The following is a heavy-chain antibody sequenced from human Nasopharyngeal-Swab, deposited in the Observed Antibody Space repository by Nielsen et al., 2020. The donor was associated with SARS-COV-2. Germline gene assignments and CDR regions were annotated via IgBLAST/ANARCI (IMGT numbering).Heavy chain of an antibody. J-gene: IGHJ4*02. CDR1: GFTFSSCA. Sequence: GESLKISCATLGFTFSSCAMSWVRQAPGKGLEWVSTISGSGGSIYYADSVKGRFTISRDNSKNTLYLQMNSLRVEDTAVYYCTKTLRRGWYFDYWGQGTLVTVSS. CDR3: TKTLRRGWYFDY. V-gene: IGHV3-23*01. D-gene: IGHD6-19*01. CDR2: ISGSGGSI.